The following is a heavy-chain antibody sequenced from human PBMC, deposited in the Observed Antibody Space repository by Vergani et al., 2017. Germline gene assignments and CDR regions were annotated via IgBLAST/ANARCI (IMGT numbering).Heavy chain of an antibody. V-gene: IGHV3-23*01. CDR3: SKDLTQYNC. CDR2: ISANDDT. D-gene: IGHD2-15*01. Sequence: EVQVLESGGGLVQPGGSLRLSCAASGFTLSNYPMTWVLQAPGKGLEWVSAISANDDTYYAYPGKGRFTVSRDNSNNTMYLQMNSLRAEETAVYYCSKDLTQYNCCGQGTLVTVSS. CDR1: GFTLSNYP. J-gene: IGHJ4*02.